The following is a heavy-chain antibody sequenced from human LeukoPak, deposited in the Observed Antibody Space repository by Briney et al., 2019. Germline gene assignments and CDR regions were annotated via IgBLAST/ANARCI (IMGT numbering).Heavy chain of an antibody. J-gene: IGHJ4*02. D-gene: IGHD3-16*01. CDR3: ARDASMINFDY. CDR1: GYTFTVYS. Sequence: GASVKVSCKASGYTFTVYSINWLRQAPGQGLEWMGWITTSTGKPTYAQGFTGRFVFSLDTSVSTTYLHINSLKAEDTAVYYCARDASMINFDYWGQGSLDTVSS. V-gene: IGHV7-4-1*02. CDR2: ITTSTGKP.